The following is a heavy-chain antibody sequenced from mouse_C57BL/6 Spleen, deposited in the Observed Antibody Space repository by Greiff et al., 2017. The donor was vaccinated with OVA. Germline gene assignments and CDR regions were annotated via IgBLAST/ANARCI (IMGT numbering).Heavy chain of an antibody. D-gene: IGHD1-3*01. CDR2: ISSGSSTI. CDR3: ARGKVNFYCDF. J-gene: IGHJ2*01. V-gene: IGHV5-17*01. Sequence: EVKLVESGGGLVKPGGSLKLSCAAPGFTLSDYGMHWVRQAPEKGLEWVAYISSGSSTIYYADTVKGRFTISRDNAKNTLFLQMTSLRSEDTAMDYCARGKVNFYCDFWGKGTTLTVSS. CDR1: GFTLSDYG.